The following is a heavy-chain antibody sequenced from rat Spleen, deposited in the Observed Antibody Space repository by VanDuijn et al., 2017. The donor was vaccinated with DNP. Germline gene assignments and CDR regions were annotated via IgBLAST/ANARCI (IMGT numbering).Heavy chain of an antibody. D-gene: IGHD3-1*01. V-gene: IGHV5-25*01. CDR3: ARGSTSIYWYFDF. CDR1: GFTFSNYD. CDR2: ISTSGSST. Sequence: EVQLVESGGGLVQPGGSMKLSCAASGFTFSNYDMAWVRQTPKKGLEWVATISTSGSSTYYGDSVKGRFTISRDNAKSTLYLQMNSLKSEDTATYYCARGSTSIYWYFDFWGPGTMVTVSS. J-gene: IGHJ1*01.